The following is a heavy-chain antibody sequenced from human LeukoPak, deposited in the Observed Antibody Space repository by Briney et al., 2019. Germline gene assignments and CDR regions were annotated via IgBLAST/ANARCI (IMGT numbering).Heavy chain of an antibody. V-gene: IGHV3-21*01. CDR1: GFTFFSYA. CDR3: ARVGSTMVDY. J-gene: IGHJ4*02. D-gene: IGHD2-2*01. CDR2: ISSSSSYI. Sequence: GGSLRLSCAASGFTFFSYAMNWVRQAPGKGLEWVSSISSSSSYIYYADSVKGRFTISRDNAKNSLYLQMNSLRAEDTAVYYCARVGSTMVDYWGQGTLVTVSS.